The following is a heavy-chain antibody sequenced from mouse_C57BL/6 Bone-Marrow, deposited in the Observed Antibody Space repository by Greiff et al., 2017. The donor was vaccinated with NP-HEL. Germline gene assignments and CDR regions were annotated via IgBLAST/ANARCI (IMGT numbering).Heavy chain of an antibody. V-gene: IGHV6-6*01. J-gene: IGHJ4*01. Sequence: EVKLVESGGGLVQPGGSMKLSCAASGFTFSDAWMDWVRQSPEKGLEWVAEIRNKANNHATYYAESVKGRFTISRDDSKSSVYLQMNSLRAEDTGIYYCTWDYDGNSPYYYAMDYWGQGTSVTVSS. CDR2: IRNKANNHAT. CDR1: GFTFSDAW. D-gene: IGHD2-4*01. CDR3: TWDYDGNSPYYYAMDY.